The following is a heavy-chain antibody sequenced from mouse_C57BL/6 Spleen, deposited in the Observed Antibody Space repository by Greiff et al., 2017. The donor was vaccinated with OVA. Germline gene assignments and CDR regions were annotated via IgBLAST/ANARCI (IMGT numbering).Heavy chain of an antibody. Sequence: QVQLQQPGAELVRPGSSVKLSCKASGYTFTSYWLHWVKQRPLQGLEWIGNFDPSDSDTHYNQKFKDKATLTVDKSSSTAYMQLSSLTSEDAAVYYCARGERQRGVGYGGQGTTLTVSS. CDR3: ARGERQRGVGY. D-gene: IGHD3-2*01. V-gene: IGHV1-52*01. CDR2: FDPSDSDT. CDR1: GYTFTSYW. J-gene: IGHJ2*01.